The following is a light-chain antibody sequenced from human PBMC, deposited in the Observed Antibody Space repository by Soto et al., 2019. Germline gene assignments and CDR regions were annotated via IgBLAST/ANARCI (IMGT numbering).Light chain of an antibody. CDR2: GAS. CDR3: PQYGTSPQYT. Sequence: EIVLTQSPGTLSLSAGERATLSCRASQSVSGIFLAWYQQKPGPAPTLLIYGASSRATGIADRFSGSGSGTDFNLTITRLEPEDFEVYYCPQYGTSPQYTFGQGTKVEIK. J-gene: IGKJ2*01. V-gene: IGKV3-20*01. CDR1: QSVSGIF.